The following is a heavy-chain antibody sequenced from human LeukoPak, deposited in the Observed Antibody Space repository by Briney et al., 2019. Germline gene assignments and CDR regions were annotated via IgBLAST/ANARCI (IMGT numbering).Heavy chain of an antibody. CDR3: ARGGLEADY. J-gene: IGHJ4*02. CDR1: GGSISSYY. CDR2: IYYSGST. Sequence: SETLSLTCTVSGGSISSYYWSWIRQPPGKGLEWIGYIYYSGSTNYNPSLKSRVTISVDTSKNHFSLKPSSVTAADTAVYYCARGGLEADYWGQGTLVTVSS. V-gene: IGHV4-59*01.